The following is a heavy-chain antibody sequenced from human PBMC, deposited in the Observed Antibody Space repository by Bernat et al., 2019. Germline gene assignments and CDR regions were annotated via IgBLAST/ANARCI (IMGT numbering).Heavy chain of an antibody. CDR1: GFTFSSYA. J-gene: IGHJ4*02. CDR2: ISYDGSNK. Sequence: QVQLVESGGGVVQPGRSLRLSCAASGFTFSSYAMHWVRQAPGKGLEWVAVISYDGSNKYYADSVKGRFTISRDNSKNTLYLQMNSLRAEDTAVYYCARDVPTLLFDYWGQGTLVTVSS. V-gene: IGHV3-30*07. CDR3: ARDVPTLLFDY.